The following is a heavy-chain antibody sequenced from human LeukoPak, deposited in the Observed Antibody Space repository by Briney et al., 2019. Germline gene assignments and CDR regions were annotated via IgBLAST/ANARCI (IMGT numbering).Heavy chain of an antibody. D-gene: IGHD3-22*01. V-gene: IGHV3-21*01. CDR2: ISSSSSYI. CDR3: ARAFMSRITYYYDSSGYYPDLDYYYYMDV. Sequence: GGSLRLSCAASEFTFSSYWMSWVRQAPGKGLEWVSSISSSSSYIYYADSVKGRFTISRDNAKNSLYLQMNSLRAEDTAVYYCARAFMSRITYYYDSSGYYPDLDYYYYMDVWGKGTTVTVSS. J-gene: IGHJ6*03. CDR1: EFTFSSYW.